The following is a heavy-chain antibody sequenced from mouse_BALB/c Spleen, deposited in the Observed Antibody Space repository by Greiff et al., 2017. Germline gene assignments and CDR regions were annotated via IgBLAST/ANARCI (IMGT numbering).Heavy chain of an antibody. J-gene: IGHJ4*01. Sequence: QVQLQQSGPELVKPGASVRISCKASGYTFTSYYIHWVKQRPGQGLEWIGWIYPGNVNTKYNEKFKGKATLTADKSSSTAYMQLSSLTSEDSAVYFWARGVYDSYLLAMDYWGQGTSVTVSS. V-gene: IGHV1S56*01. CDR1: GYTFTSYY. CDR2: IYPGNVNT. D-gene: IGHD2-3*01. CDR3: ARGVYDSYLLAMDY.